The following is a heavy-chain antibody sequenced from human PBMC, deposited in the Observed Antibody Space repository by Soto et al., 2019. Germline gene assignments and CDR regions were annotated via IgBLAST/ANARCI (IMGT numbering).Heavy chain of an antibody. J-gene: IGHJ6*02. D-gene: IGHD1-26*01. V-gene: IGHV1-2*02. CDR1: GYTFTGYY. CDR3: TKGGAIVAAGTRVYLYNAMDV. CDR2: INPNSGDT. Sequence: ASVKVSCKASGYTFTGYYVHWVRQAPGQGLEWMGWINPNSGDTYLAQRFQGRVTMNRDTSIGTAYMELRGLTSDDTAEYYCTKGGAIVAAGTRVYLYNAMDVWGQGTTVTVSS.